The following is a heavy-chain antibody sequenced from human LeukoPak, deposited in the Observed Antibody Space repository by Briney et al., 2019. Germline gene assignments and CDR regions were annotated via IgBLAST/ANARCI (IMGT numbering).Heavy chain of an antibody. CDR2: IYYSGST. Sequence: PSETLSLTCTVSGGSISSGGYYWSWIRQHPGKGLGWIGYIYYSGSTHYNPSLKSRVTISVDTSKNQFSLKLSSVTAADTAVYYCAGGGYYYGSGRLSYYYYYMDVWGKGTTVTVSS. CDR1: GGSISSGGYY. V-gene: IGHV4-31*03. J-gene: IGHJ6*03. D-gene: IGHD3-10*01. CDR3: AGGGYYYGSGRLSYYYYYMDV.